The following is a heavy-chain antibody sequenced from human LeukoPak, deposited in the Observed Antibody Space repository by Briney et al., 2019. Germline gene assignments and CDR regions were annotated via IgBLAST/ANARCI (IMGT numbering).Heavy chain of an antibody. CDR1: GFTFSSYS. D-gene: IGHD3-9*01. Sequence: GGSLRLSCTASGFTFSSYSMNWVRQAPGKGLEWVSSISGGSTYIYYADSVKGRFTVSRDNAQNSLYLQMNSLRAEDTAVYYCTTAGYGGSFDYWGQGTLVTVSS. V-gene: IGHV3-21*01. J-gene: IGHJ4*02. CDR2: ISGGSTYI. CDR3: TTAGYGGSFDY.